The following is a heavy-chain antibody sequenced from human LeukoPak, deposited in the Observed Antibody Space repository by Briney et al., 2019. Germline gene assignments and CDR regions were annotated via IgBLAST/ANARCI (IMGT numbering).Heavy chain of an antibody. Sequence: GGSLRLSCAASGFTFSSYDMSWVRQAPGKGLEWVAVISYDGSNKYYADSVKGRFTISRDNSKNTLYLQMNSLRAEDTAVYYCAKDGFNTDSKYGPQEFDYWGQGTVVTVSS. J-gene: IGHJ4*02. D-gene: IGHD3-10*01. CDR1: GFTFSSYD. CDR2: ISYDGSNK. CDR3: AKDGFNTDSKYGPQEFDY. V-gene: IGHV3-30*18.